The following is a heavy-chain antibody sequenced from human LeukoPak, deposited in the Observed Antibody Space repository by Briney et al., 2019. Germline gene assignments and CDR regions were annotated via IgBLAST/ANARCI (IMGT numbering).Heavy chain of an antibody. CDR3: ARVFRDRDSWYTPYYYYYMDV. Sequence: SETLSLTCAVYGGSFSGYYWSWIRQPPGKGLEWIGEINHSGSTNYNPSLKSRVTISVDTSKNQFSLKLSSLTAADTAVYYCARVFRDRDSWYTPYYYYYMDVWGKGTTVTISS. CDR2: INHSGST. D-gene: IGHD6-13*01. J-gene: IGHJ6*03. CDR1: GGSFSGYY. V-gene: IGHV4-34*01.